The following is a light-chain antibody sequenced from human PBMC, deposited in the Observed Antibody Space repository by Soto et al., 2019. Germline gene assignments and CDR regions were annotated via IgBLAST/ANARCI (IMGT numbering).Light chain of an antibody. Sequence: EIVMTQSPVTLSVSPGERATLSCRASQSVGTNLAWYQQKPGQAPGLLISGASTRATGIPDRLSGSGSGTEFNLTISSLQSEDFAIYYCQQYDDWPQLTFGGGTKLEIK. CDR2: GAS. J-gene: IGKJ4*01. CDR1: QSVGTN. V-gene: IGKV3-15*01. CDR3: QQYDDWPQLT.